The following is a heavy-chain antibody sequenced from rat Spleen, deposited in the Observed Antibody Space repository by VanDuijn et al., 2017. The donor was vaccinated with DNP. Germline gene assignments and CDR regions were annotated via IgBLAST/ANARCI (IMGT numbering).Heavy chain of an antibody. CDR3: AGQTGSGWYFEF. D-gene: IGHD5-1*01. Sequence: QVQLEESGPGLMQPSETLSLTCTVSGFSLTNIGVGWVRQPLGKGLVWMGTIWTSGSVNYNSTIQSRLSISRDTSKSQVFLKMNSLQPEDTGTYYCAGQTGSGWYFEFWGPGTKVTVSS. J-gene: IGHJ1*01. CDR2: IWTSGSV. CDR1: GFSLTNIG. V-gene: IGHV2-72*01.